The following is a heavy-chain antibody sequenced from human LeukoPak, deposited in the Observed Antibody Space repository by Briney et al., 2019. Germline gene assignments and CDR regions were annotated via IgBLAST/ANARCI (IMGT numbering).Heavy chain of an antibody. Sequence: ASVKVSCKASGYTFTSYDISWVRQAPGQGLEWMGWISAYNGNTNYAQKLQGRVTMTTDTSTSTAYMELRSLRSDDTAVYYCARVLDNYDTVYYVDYWGQGTLVTVSS. D-gene: IGHD3-22*01. CDR1: GYTFTSYD. J-gene: IGHJ4*02. V-gene: IGHV1-18*01. CDR2: ISAYNGNT. CDR3: ARVLDNYDTVYYVDY.